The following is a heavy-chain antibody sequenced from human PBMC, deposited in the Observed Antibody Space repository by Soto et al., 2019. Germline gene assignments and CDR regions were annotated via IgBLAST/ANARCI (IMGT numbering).Heavy chain of an antibody. V-gene: IGHV4-34*01. Sequence: SETLSLTCAVYGGSFSGYYWSWLRQPPGKGLEWIGEINHSGSTNYNPSLKSRVTISVDTSKNQFSLKLSSVTAADTAVYYCVRVIQKYYFDYWGQGTLVTVSS. CDR2: INHSGST. CDR3: VRVIQKYYFDY. J-gene: IGHJ4*02. CDR1: GGSFSGYY. D-gene: IGHD3-16*01.